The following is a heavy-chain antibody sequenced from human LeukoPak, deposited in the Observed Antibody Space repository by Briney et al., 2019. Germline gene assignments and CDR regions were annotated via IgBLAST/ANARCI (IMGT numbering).Heavy chain of an antibody. CDR1: GFTFSSYG. Sequence: GGSLRLSCAASGFTFSSYGMHWVRQAPGKGLEWVAVIWYDGSNKYYADSVKGRFTISRDNSKNTLYLQMNSLRAEDTAVYYCARGAAVAVFFDYWGQGTLVTVSS. CDR2: IWYDGSNK. D-gene: IGHD6-19*01. CDR3: ARGAAVAVFFDY. V-gene: IGHV3-33*01. J-gene: IGHJ4*02.